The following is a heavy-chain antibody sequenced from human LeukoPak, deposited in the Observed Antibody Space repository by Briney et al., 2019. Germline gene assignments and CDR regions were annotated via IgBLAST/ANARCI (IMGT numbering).Heavy chain of an antibody. D-gene: IGHD1-26*01. Sequence: ASVKVSCKASGYTFTSYGISWVRQAPGQGLEWMGWISAYNGNTNYAQKLQGRVTMTTDTSTSTAYMELRSLRSDDTAVYYCARGAVPVNIVGARSAFDIWGQGTMVTVSS. V-gene: IGHV1-18*01. CDR1: GYTFTSYG. CDR3: ARGAVPVNIVGARSAFDI. J-gene: IGHJ3*02. CDR2: ISAYNGNT.